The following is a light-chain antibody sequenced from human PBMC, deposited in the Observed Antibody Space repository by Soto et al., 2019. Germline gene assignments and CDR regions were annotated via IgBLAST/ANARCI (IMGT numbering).Light chain of an antibody. CDR2: GAS. CDR1: QSVSSSY. CDR3: QQYGSSPQT. J-gene: IGKJ4*01. Sequence: EIVLTQSPGTLSLSPGERATLSCRASQSVSSSYLAWYQQKPGQAPRLLIYGASSRATGIPDRFSGSGSGTDFTFTISRLEPEDFAVYYCQQYGSSPQTFGGGTKVDIK. V-gene: IGKV3-20*01.